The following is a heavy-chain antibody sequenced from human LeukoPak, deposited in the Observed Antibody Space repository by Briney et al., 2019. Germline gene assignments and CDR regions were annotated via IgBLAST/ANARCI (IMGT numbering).Heavy chain of an antibody. J-gene: IGHJ4*02. CDR3: ARSHGGWFFPFDY. Sequence: SETLSLTCAVYGGSFSGYCWSWIRQPPGKGLEWIGEINHSGSTNYNPSLKSRVTISVDTSKNQFSLQLNSVTPEDTAVYYCARSHGGWFFPFDYWGQGTLVTVSS. D-gene: IGHD6-19*01. CDR1: GGSFSGYC. V-gene: IGHV4-34*01. CDR2: INHSGST.